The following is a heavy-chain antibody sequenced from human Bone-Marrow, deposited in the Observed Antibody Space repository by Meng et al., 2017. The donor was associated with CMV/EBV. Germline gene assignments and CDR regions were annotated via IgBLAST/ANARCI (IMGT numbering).Heavy chain of an antibody. CDR3: AKDAGRILEWLFYFDY. J-gene: IGHJ4*02. CDR2: ISYDGSNK. CDR1: GFSFSSYG. Sequence: SGFSFSSYGMHWVRQAPGKGLEWVAVISYDGSNKYYADSVKGRFTISRDNSNNTLYLQMNSLRAEDTAVYYCAKDAGRILEWLFYFDYWGQGTLVTVSS. V-gene: IGHV3-30*18. D-gene: IGHD3-3*01.